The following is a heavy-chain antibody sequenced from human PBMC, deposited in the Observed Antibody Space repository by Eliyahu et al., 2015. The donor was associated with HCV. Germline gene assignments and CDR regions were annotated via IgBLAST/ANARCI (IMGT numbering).Heavy chain of an antibody. J-gene: IGHJ3*02. D-gene: IGHD2-2*01. CDR2: IXYSGST. CDR1: GCSISSGXDY. CDR3: ARAPQYCSTTSCLIVMVAAIDAFDI. V-gene: IGHV4-31*03. Sequence: QVQLQESGPGLVKPSQTLSLTCTVSGCSISSGXDYWSWIRXHPGKGLEWLGSIXYSGSTYYNPSLRSRLTISVDKSKNQFSLKLSSVIAADTAVYYCARAPQYCSTTSCLIVMVAAIDAFDIWGQGTMVTVSS.